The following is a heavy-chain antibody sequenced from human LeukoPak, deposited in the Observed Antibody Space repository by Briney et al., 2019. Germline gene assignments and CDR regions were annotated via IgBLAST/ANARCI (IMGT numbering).Heavy chain of an antibody. D-gene: IGHD1-26*01. CDR2: IRSRSSYI. V-gene: IGHV3-21*01. J-gene: IGHJ3*02. Sequence: GGSLRLSCAASGFTFSSYRMNRVRQAPGKGLEWVSYIRSRSSYIYYADSVKGRFTMSRDNAKNSLYLQMNSLRVEDTAVYYCARGGSYLSAFDIWGQGTMVTVSS. CDR1: GFTFSSYR. CDR3: ARGGSYLSAFDI.